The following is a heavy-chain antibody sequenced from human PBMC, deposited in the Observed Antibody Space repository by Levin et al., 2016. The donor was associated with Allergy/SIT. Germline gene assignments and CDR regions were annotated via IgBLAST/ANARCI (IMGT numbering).Heavy chain of an antibody. Sequence: SETLSLTCTVSGGSISSGGYYWSWIRQHPGKGLEWIGYIYYSGSTYYNPSLKSRVTISVDTSKNQFSLKLSSVTAADTAVYYCARSHRGAPGTFTYWGQGTLVTVSS. V-gene: IGHV4-31*03. CDR1: GGSISSGGYY. D-gene: IGHD6-13*01. CDR3: ARSHRGAPGTFTY. J-gene: IGHJ4*02. CDR2: IYYSGST.